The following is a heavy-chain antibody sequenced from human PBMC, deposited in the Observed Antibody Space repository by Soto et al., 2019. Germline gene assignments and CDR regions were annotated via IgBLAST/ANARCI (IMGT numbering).Heavy chain of an antibody. CDR2: IYSGGST. V-gene: IGHV3-53*01. J-gene: IGHJ6*04. D-gene: IGHD3-3*01. CDR3: GRDPYFSDFWGVYYYYYGMAV. Sequence: EVQLVESGGGLIQPGGSLRLSCAASGFTVSSNYMSWVRQAPGKGLEWVSVIYSGGSTYYADSVKGRFTISRDNSKNSLYLKKNRRRAGDRAVYYWGRDPYFSDFWGVYYYYYGMAVGGKGPT. CDR1: GFTVSSNY.